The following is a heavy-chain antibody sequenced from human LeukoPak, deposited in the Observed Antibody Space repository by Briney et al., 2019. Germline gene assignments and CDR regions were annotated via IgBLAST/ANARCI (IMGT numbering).Heavy chain of an antibody. CDR1: GYTFTGYY. CDR3: ARSPISAAGTVDY. Sequence: ASVKVSCKASGYTFTGYYMHWVRQAPGQGLEWMGWINPNSGGTNYAQTFQGRVTMTRDTSISTAYMELSRLRSDDTAVYYCARSPISAAGTVDYWGQGTLVTVSS. V-gene: IGHV1-2*02. J-gene: IGHJ4*02. CDR2: INPNSGGT. D-gene: IGHD6-13*01.